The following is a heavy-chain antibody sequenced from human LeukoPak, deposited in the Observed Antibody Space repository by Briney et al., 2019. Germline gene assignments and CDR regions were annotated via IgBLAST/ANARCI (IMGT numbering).Heavy chain of an antibody. CDR3: AAQNRDGYKWNPFDY. CDR2: INPNSGGT. V-gene: IGHV1-2*02. CDR1: GYTFTGYY. D-gene: IGHD5-24*01. Sequence: ASVKVSCKDSGYTFTGYYMHWVRQAPGQGLEWMGWINPNSGGTNYAQKFQGRVTMTRDTSISTAYMELSRLRSDDTAVYYCAAQNRDGYKWNPFDYWGQGTLVTVSS. J-gene: IGHJ4*02.